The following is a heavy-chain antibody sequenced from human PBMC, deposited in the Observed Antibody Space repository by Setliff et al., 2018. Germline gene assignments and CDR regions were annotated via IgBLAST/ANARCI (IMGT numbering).Heavy chain of an antibody. CDR3: ARLGVGATTGKSYYFDY. CDR2: IIPIFGTA. CDR1: GGTFSSYA. Sequence: SVKVSCKASGGTFSSYAISWVRQAPGQGLEWMGGIIPIFGTANCAQKFQGRVTITTDESTSTAYMELSSLRSEDTAVYYCARLGVGATTGKSYYFDYWGQGTLVTVSS. D-gene: IGHD1-26*01. V-gene: IGHV1-69*05. J-gene: IGHJ4*02.